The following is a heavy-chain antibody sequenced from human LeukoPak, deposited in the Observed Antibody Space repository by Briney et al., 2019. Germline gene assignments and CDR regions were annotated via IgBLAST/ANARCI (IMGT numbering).Heavy chain of an antibody. V-gene: IGHV4-34*01. CDR3: ARHDILTGSFDY. CDR2: INHSGST. CDR1: GGSFSGYY. Sequence: PSETLSLTCAVYGGSFSGYYWSWIRQPPGKGLEWIGEINHSGSTNYNPSLRSRVTISVDTSKNQFSLRLSSVTAADTAVYYCARHDILTGSFDYWGQGTLVTVSS. J-gene: IGHJ4*02. D-gene: IGHD3-9*01.